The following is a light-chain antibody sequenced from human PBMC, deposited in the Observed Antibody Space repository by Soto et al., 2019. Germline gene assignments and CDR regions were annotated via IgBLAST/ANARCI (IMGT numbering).Light chain of an antibody. CDR2: AAS. CDR1: QGISRS. J-gene: IGKJ5*01. V-gene: IGKV1-12*01. CDR3: QQADTFPIT. Sequence: DIQMTQSPSTLSATAGDRVTITCQASQGISRSLAWYQQKPGKAPKLLIYAASSLQSGVPSRFSGSGFGTDFTLTISSLQPEDSAIYYCQQADTFPITFGQGTRLEIK.